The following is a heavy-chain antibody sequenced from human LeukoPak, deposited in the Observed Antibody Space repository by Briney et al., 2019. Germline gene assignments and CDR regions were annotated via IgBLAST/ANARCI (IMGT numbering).Heavy chain of an antibody. V-gene: IGHV3-74*01. CDR2: MNSDGTTV. J-gene: IGHJ4*02. Sequence: GGSLRLSCAVSGFTFRTSWMHWVRQAPGGGLVWVSRMNSDGTTVNYADSVKGRFTMSRDNAKNTLYLQMNSLRAEDTAVYYCARGGNNYLDYWGQGTLATVSS. D-gene: IGHD6-25*01. CDR3: ARGGNNYLDY. CDR1: GFTFRTSW.